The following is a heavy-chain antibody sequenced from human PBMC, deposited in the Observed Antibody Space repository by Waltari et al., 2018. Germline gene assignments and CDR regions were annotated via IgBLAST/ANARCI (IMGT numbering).Heavy chain of an antibody. CDR2: IIPIFGTA. Sequence: QAPGQGLEWMGGIIPIFGTANYTQKFQGRVTITTDESTSTAYMELSSLRSEDTAVYYCARDRGYNGAVAGTDYYYYMDVWGKGTTVTVSS. J-gene: IGHJ6*03. CDR3: ARDRGYNGAVAGTDYYYYMDV. D-gene: IGHD6-19*01. V-gene: IGHV1-69*05.